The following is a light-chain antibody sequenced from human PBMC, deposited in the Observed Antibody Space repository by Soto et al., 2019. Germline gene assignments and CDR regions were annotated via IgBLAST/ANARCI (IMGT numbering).Light chain of an antibody. CDR2: GAS. Sequence: EIGLTQSPGTLSLSPGERATLSCRASQSVSRSYLAWYQQKPDQAPRLLIYGASSRATGIPDRFSGSGSGTDFTLTISRLEPEDFAVYYCQQYGSSPPWTFGQGTKVEIK. CDR1: QSVSRSY. J-gene: IGKJ1*01. CDR3: QQYGSSPPWT. V-gene: IGKV3-20*01.